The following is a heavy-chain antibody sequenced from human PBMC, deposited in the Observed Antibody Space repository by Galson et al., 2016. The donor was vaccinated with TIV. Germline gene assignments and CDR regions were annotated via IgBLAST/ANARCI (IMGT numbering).Heavy chain of an antibody. V-gene: IGHV1-2*02. Sequence: SVKVSCKASGYIFINYYIHWVRQAPGQGLEWLGWFNPDSGATQYAQKFQGRVTMTRDTSISTAYMELRRLISDDTTVYYCARVNWARAFDYWGQGTQVTVSS. CDR3: ARVNWARAFDY. J-gene: IGHJ4*02. D-gene: IGHD7-27*01. CDR2: FNPDSGAT. CDR1: GYIFINYY.